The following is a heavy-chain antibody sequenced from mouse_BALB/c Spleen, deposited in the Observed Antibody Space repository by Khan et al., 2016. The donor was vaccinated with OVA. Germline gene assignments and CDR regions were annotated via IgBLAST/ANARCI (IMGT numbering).Heavy chain of an antibody. CDR2: IYWDDDK. V-gene: IGHV8-6*01. Sequence: QVTLKESGPGILQPSQTLSLTCSFSGFSLNTFGMGVSWIRQPSGKDLELLAHIYWDDDKHYNPSLKSRLTISKDTYNNQAYLKITNVDTADTATFYCARRAWIYYGSSYLYFYVSGAGTTVTLSS. CDR3: ARRAWIYYGSSYLYFYV. D-gene: IGHD1-1*01. J-gene: IGHJ1*01. CDR1: GFSLNTFGMG.